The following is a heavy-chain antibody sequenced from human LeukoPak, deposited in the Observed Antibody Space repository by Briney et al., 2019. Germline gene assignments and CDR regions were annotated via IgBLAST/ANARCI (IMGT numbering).Heavy chain of an antibody. Sequence: GGSLRLSCAASGFTFSSNAMGWVRQAPGKGLEWGSAIGGSGGSTYHADSVKGRFTISRDNSKNTLYLQMNSLRAEDTALYYCARDPGVVAFHYFDYWGQGTLVTVSS. D-gene: IGHD3-3*01. J-gene: IGHJ4*02. CDR2: IGGSGGST. CDR3: ARDPGVVAFHYFDY. V-gene: IGHV3-23*01. CDR1: GFTFSSNA.